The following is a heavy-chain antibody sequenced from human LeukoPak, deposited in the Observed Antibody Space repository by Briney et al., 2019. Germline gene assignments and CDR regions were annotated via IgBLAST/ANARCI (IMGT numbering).Heavy chain of an antibody. CDR1: GGTFSSYA. J-gene: IGHJ4*02. D-gene: IGHD3-10*01. CDR3: ASSDYYGSGSYYYFDY. CDR2: IIPIFGTA. Sequence: SVKVSCKASGGTFSSYAISWVRQAPGQGLEWMGGIIPIFGTANYAQKFQGRVTITADESTSTAYVELSSLRSEDTAVYYCASSDYYGSGSYYYFDYWGQGTLVTVSS. V-gene: IGHV1-69*13.